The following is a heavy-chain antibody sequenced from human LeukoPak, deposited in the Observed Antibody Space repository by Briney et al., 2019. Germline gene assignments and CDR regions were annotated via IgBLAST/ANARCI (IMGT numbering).Heavy chain of an antibody. V-gene: IGHV3-21*01. CDR1: GFTFSSYG. CDR2: ISSSSSYI. Sequence: GGSLRLSCAASGFTFSSYGMIWARQAPGKGLEWVSSISSSSSYIYYADSVKGRFTISRDNAKNSLYLQMNSLRAEDTAVYYCARTYSGSLGFDYWGQGTLVTVSS. CDR3: ARTYSGSLGFDY. D-gene: IGHD1-26*01. J-gene: IGHJ4*02.